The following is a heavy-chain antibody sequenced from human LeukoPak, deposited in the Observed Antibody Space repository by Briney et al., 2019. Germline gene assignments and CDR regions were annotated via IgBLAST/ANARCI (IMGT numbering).Heavy chain of an antibody. CDR2: IRYDGSNK. CDR3: AKEALPYYYGSGSYSNNWFDP. CDR1: GFTFSSYG. J-gene: IGHJ5*02. V-gene: IGHV3-30*02. Sequence: GGSLRLSCAASGFTFSSYGMHWVRQAPGKGLEWVAFIRYDGSNKYYADSVKGRFTISRDNSKNTLYLQMNSLRAEDTAVYYCAKEALPYYYGSGSYSNNWFDPWGQGTLVAVSS. D-gene: IGHD3-10*01.